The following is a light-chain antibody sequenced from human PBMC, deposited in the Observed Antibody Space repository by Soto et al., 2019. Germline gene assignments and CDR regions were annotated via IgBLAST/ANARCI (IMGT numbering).Light chain of an antibody. CDR2: EAS. CDR3: QQYNSFLLT. J-gene: IGKJ3*01. V-gene: IGKV1-5*01. Sequence: DIQMTQSPSTLSASVGDRVTITCRASQRIGRSLAWYQQKLGEAPNLLIYEASSLESGVQSRFSGSGSGTEFTLTISSLQPDDFATYYCQQYNSFLLTFGPGTTVDIK. CDR1: QRIGRS.